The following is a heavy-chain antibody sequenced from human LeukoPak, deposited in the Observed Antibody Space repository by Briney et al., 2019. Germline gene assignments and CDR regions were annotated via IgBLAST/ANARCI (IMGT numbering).Heavy chain of an antibody. D-gene: IGHD3-22*01. V-gene: IGHV3-7*01. Sequence: GGSLRLSCAASGFTLSNYWMGWVRRAPGKGLEWVANINQDGSEKHYVDFLKGRFTISRDNANNSLYLQMNSLRAEDTAVYYCARSKGGYYYDSSGYPRAFDIWGQGTMVTVSS. CDR1: GFTLSNYW. CDR2: INQDGSEK. CDR3: ARSKGGYYYDSSGYPRAFDI. J-gene: IGHJ3*02.